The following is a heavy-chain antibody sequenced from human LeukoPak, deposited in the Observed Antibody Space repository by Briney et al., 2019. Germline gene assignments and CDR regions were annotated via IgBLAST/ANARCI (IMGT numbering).Heavy chain of an antibody. D-gene: IGHD3-10*01. CDR1: GGSISSYY. CDR3: ARRKSAMVRGVIGYMDV. V-gene: IGHV4-34*01. J-gene: IGHJ6*03. Sequence: SETLSLTCTVSGGSISSYYWSWIRQPPGKGLEWIGEINHSGSTNYNPSLKSRVAISVDTSKNQFSLKLSSVTAADTAVYYCARRKSAMVRGVIGYMDVWGKGTTVTVSS. CDR2: INHSGST.